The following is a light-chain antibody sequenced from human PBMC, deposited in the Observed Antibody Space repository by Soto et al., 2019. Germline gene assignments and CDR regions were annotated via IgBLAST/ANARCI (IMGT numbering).Light chain of an antibody. CDR1: SSNIGNNY. J-gene: IGLJ1*01. Sequence: QSVLTQPPSVSAAPGQKVTISCSGSSSNIGNNYVSWYQQLPGTAPKLLIYDNNKRPSGIPDRFSGSKSGTSASLAITGLQAEDEGDYYCQSYDSTLDARYVFGTGTKLTVL. V-gene: IGLV1-51*01. CDR2: DNN. CDR3: QSYDSTLDARYV.